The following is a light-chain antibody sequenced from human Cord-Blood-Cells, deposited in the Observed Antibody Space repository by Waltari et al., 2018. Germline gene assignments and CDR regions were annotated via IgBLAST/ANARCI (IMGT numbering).Light chain of an antibody. CDR2: DVS. J-gene: IGLJ1*01. V-gene: IGLV2-11*01. CDR3: CSYAGSYTYV. Sequence: QSALTHPRAVSGYPGQSVSIACTGTSSAVGGYSYVSWYQQHPGKAPKLMIYDVSKRPSGVPDRFSGSKSGNTASLTISGLQAEDEADYYCCSYAGSYTYVFGTGTKVTVL. CDR1: SSAVGGYSY.